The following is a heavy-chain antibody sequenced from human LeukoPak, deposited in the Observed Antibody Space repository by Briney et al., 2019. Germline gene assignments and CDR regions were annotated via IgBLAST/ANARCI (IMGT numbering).Heavy chain of an antibody. D-gene: IGHD3-16*02. CDR3: AKGEKTRPFGGVIDY. J-gene: IGHJ4*02. CDR1: GFTFSSYA. Sequence: GGSLRLSCAASGFTFSSYAMHWVRQAPGKGLEWVAVISYDGSNKYYTDSVKGRFTISRDNSKNTLYLQMNSLRAEDTAVNYCAKGEKTRPFGGVIDYWGQGTLVTVSS. V-gene: IGHV3-30*04. CDR2: ISYDGSNK.